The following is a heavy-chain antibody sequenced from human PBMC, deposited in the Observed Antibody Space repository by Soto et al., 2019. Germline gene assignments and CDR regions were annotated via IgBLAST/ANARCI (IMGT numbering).Heavy chain of an antibody. V-gene: IGHV4-30-4*01. CDR1: GGSISSGDYY. Sequence: SETLSLTCTASGGSISSGDYYWSWIRQPPGKGLEWIGHIYYSGSTYYNPSLKSRVTISVDTSKNQFSLKLSSVTAADTAVYYCARGPQPTYYYDSSGYLNWFDPWGQGTLVTVSS. CDR3: ARGPQPTYYYDSSGYLNWFDP. D-gene: IGHD3-22*01. CDR2: IYYSGST. J-gene: IGHJ5*02.